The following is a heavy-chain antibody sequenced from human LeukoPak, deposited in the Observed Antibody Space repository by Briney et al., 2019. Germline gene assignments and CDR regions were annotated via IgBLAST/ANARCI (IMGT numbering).Heavy chain of an antibody. J-gene: IGHJ4*02. CDR2: IKKDGSEN. Sequence: GGSLRLSCAASGFTFSSYWMSWVRQAPGRGLEWVANIKKDGSENYYVDSVKGRFTISRDNAKKSLYLQMKSLRAEDTALYYCARDRVAAAGGGKYFDYWGQGTLVTVSS. V-gene: IGHV3-7*03. D-gene: IGHD6-13*01. CDR1: GFTFSSYW. CDR3: ARDRVAAAGGGKYFDY.